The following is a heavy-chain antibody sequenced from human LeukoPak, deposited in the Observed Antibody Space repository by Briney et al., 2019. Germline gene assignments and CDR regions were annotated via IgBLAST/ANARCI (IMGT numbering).Heavy chain of an antibody. V-gene: IGHV4-34*01. CDR2: INHSGST. CDR3: ARGRAYYDFWSGPRRGWFDP. J-gene: IGHJ5*02. Sequence: SETLSLTCAVYGGSFSGYYWSWIRQPPGKGLEWIGEINHSGSTNYNPSLKSRVTISVDTSKDQFSLKLSSVTAADTAVYYCARGRAYYDFWSGPRRGWFDPWGQGTLVTVSS. CDR1: GGSFSGYY. D-gene: IGHD3-3*01.